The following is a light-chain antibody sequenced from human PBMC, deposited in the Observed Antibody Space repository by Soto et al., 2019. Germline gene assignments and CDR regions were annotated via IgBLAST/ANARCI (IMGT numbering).Light chain of an antibody. J-gene: IGKJ3*01. CDR1: QSVGRN. CDR3: QQYSDSPIT. CDR2: DAS. V-gene: IGKV3-15*01. Sequence: EVVMTQSPVILSVSPGERATLSCRASQSVGRNLAWYQQRPGQAPRLLIHDASARPSGVPARFSGSGSGTDFTLTIINLQSDDFAVYYCQQYSDSPITFGPGTTVDLK.